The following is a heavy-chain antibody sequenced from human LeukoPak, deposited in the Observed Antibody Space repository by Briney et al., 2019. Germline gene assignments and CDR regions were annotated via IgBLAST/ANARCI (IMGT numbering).Heavy chain of an antibody. Sequence: GGSLRLSCATTGFIFNNYGMHWVRQAPGKELEWVALMPYDGSDKYYADSVKGRFTISRDNSKNTLYLQMNSLRVEDTAIYYCARDLKMKYCDFWGQGTLVTVSS. V-gene: IGHV3-30*12. CDR3: ARDLKMKYCDF. CDR2: MPYDGSDK. D-gene: IGHD5-24*01. CDR1: GFIFNNYG. J-gene: IGHJ4*02.